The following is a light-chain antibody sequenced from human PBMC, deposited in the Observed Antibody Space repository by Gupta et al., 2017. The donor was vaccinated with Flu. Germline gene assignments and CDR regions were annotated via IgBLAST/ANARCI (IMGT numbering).Light chain of an antibody. J-gene: IGKJ4*01. CDR2: AAS. CDR1: QSVGTY. CDR3: QQHYSSHVT. Sequence: DIRMTQSPSSLSASVGDRVTITCRASQSVGTYLNLYQQKSGKAPKVLIYAASSLQSGVPSRFSGSGSGADFTLTISSLQPEDFATYYCQQHYSSHVTFGGGTKVEIQ. V-gene: IGKV1-39*01.